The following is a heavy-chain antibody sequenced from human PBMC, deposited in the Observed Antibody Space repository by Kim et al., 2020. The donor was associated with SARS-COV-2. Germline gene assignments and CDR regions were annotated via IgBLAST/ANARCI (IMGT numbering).Heavy chain of an antibody. CDR2: IKSKTDGGTT. CDR1: GFTFNKAW. D-gene: IGHD6-13*01. J-gene: IGHJ4*02. V-gene: IGHV3-15*01. CDR3: TKSIAAAAYI. Sequence: LSLTCAASGFTFNKAWMSWVRQAPGKGLEWVGRIKSKTDGGTTDYAAPVKGRFTISRDDSKNTLYLQMNSLKTEDTAVYYCTKSIAAAAYIWGQGTLVTVSS.